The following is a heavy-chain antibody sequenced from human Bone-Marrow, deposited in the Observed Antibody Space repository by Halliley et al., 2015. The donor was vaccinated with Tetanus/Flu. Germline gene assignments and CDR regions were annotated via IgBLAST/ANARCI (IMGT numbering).Heavy chain of an antibody. CDR1: GFTFSYYY. CDR3: ATDGVFRGGNCNSAP. Sequence: SLRLSCAAAGFTFSYYYMNWIRQAPGQGLEWVAYIGSSGTTIYYADSVRGRFTISRDNTQNTLHLQMNSLSVDDTAVFYCATDGVFRGGNCNSAPWGQGTLVTVSS. J-gene: IGHJ5*02. CDR2: IGSSGTTI. D-gene: IGHD2-15*01. V-gene: IGHV3-11*01.